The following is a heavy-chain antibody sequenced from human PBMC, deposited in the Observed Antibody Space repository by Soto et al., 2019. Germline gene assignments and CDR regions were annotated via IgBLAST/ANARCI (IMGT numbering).Heavy chain of an antibody. J-gene: IGHJ5*02. D-gene: IGHD5-12*01. CDR2: IWYDGSNK. Sequence: PGGSLRLSCAASGFTFSSYGMHWVRQAPGKGLEWVAVIWYDGSNKYYADSVKGRFTISRDNSKNTLYLQMNSLRAEDTAVYYCARYSGYESGWFDPWGQGTLVTVSS. CDR1: GFTFSSYG. V-gene: IGHV3-33*01. CDR3: ARYSGYESGWFDP.